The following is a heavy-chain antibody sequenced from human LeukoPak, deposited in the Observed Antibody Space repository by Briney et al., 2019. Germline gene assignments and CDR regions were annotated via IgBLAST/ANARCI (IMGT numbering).Heavy chain of an antibody. V-gene: IGHV4-4*07. CDR3: ARLPRSTIALAGTH. J-gene: IGHJ4*02. D-gene: IGHD6-19*01. Sequence: SETLSLTCTVSGGSISSYYWSWIRQPAGKGLEWIGRIYTSGSTNYNPSLKSRVTMSADTSKNQFSLRLSSVTAADTAVYYCARLPRSTIALAGTHWGQGTLVTVSS. CDR1: GGSISSYY. CDR2: IYTSGST.